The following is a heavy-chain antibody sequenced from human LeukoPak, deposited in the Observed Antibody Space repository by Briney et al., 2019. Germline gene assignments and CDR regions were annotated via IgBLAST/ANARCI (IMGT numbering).Heavy chain of an antibody. CDR1: GFSFSGYS. V-gene: IGHV3-21*01. D-gene: IGHD2-2*01. CDR3: ARGRGCSSMSCYPDY. J-gene: IGHJ4*02. CDR2: ISPSRAYI. Sequence: KSGGSLRLSCVASGFSFSGYSINWVRQAPGKGLEWVSSISPSRAYIYYADSVKGRFTISRDNAKNSLYLQMNSLRAEDTAVYYCARGRGCSSMSCYPDYWGQGALVTVSS.